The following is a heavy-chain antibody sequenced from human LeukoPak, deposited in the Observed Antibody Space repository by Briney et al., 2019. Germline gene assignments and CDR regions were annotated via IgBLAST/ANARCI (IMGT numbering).Heavy chain of an antibody. V-gene: IGHV4-38-2*01. CDR1: GYSISSGYY. CDR3: ARLDSSTSSEYFQH. Sequence: SETLSLTXAVSGYSISSGYYWGWIRQPPGKGLEWIGSIYHSGSTYYNPSLKSRVTISVDTSKNQFSLKLSSVTAADTAVYYCARLDSSTSSEYFQHWGQGTLVTVSS. J-gene: IGHJ1*01. D-gene: IGHD2-2*01. CDR2: IYHSGST.